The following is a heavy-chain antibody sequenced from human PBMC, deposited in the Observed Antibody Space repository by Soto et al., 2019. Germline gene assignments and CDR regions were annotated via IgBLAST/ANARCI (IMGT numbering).Heavy chain of an antibody. D-gene: IGHD3-3*01. V-gene: IGHV3-23*01. Sequence: GGSLRLSCAASGFSFSSQPMSWVRQAPGKGLEWVSEISGSGASTYYADSVKGRFTISRDNSKNTLYLQMNSLRADDTAVYYCATHPNSGVVWGQGTLVTVSS. J-gene: IGHJ4*02. CDR1: GFSFSSQP. CDR3: ATHPNSGVV. CDR2: ISGSGAST.